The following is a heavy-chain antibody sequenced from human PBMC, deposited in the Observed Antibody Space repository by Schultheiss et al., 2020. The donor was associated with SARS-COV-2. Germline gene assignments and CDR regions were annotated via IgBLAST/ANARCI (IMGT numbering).Heavy chain of an antibody. CDR1: GFTFSSYA. J-gene: IGHJ1*01. Sequence: GGSLRLSCAASGFTFSSYAMSWVRQAPGKGLEWIAYIPSGRPYTNYADSVKGRFTISRDNSKNTLYLQMNSLRAEDTAVYYCAKDRSSEPPRVFQHWGQGTLVTVSS. CDR3: AKDRSSEPPRVFQH. V-gene: IGHV3-23*01. CDR2: IPSGRPYT. D-gene: IGHD6-19*01.